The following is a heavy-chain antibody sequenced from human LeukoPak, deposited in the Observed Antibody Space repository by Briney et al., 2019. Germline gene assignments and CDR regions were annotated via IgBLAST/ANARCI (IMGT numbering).Heavy chain of an antibody. V-gene: IGHV3-30*02. CDR2: IRYDGSNK. CDR3: ARDLGLLRSIPFDP. Sequence: PGGSLRLSCAASGFTFSNYGMHWVRQAPGKGLEWVAFIRYDGSNKYFADSLKGRFTISRDNSKNTLYLQMNSLRPEDTAVYYCARDLGLLRSIPFDPWGQGTLVTVSS. D-gene: IGHD1-26*01. J-gene: IGHJ5*02. CDR1: GFTFSNYG.